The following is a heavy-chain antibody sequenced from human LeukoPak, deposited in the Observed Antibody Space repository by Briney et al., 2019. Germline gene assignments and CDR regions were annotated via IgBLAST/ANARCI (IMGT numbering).Heavy chain of an antibody. J-gene: IGHJ4*02. D-gene: IGHD5-12*01. Sequence: GGSLRLSCAASGFTFSRYWMHWVRQAPGKGLVWVSRIKTDGSRTNYADSVKGRFTISRDNSKNTLYLQMNSLRAEDTAVYYCAKEGGYYVSGYDFDYWGQGTLVTVSS. CDR3: AKEGGYYVSGYDFDY. V-gene: IGHV3-74*01. CDR1: GFTFSRYW. CDR2: IKTDGSRT.